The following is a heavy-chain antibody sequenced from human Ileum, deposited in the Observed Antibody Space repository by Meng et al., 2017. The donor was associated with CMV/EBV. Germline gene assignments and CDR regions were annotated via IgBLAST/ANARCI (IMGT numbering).Heavy chain of an antibody. V-gene: IGHV1-46*01. CDR2: INPNGGTT. CDR3: AAKIDITYFDF. Sequence: SCKAAGYTFTSYYMHWVRQAPGQGLEWMGVINPNGGTTAYAQKFQGRVTMTGDTSTSTIYMELNSLRSEDTAVYFCAAKIDITYFDFWGQGTLVTVSS. J-gene: IGHJ4*02. D-gene: IGHD1-14*01. CDR1: GYTFTSYY.